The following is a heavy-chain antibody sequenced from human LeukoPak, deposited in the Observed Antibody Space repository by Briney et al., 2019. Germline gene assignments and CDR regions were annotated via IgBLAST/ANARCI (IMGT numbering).Heavy chain of an antibody. CDR3: ARDPWTFVQWLAPGYFDY. CDR2: ISSSSSYI. V-gene: IGHV3-21*01. CDR1: GFTFSSYS. D-gene: IGHD6-19*01. Sequence: KSGGSLRLSCAASGFTFSSYSMNWVRQAPGKGLEWVSSISSSSSYIYYADSVKGRFTISRDNAKNSLYLQMNSLRAEDTAVYYCARDPWTFVQWLAPGYFDYWGQGTLVTVSS. J-gene: IGHJ4*02.